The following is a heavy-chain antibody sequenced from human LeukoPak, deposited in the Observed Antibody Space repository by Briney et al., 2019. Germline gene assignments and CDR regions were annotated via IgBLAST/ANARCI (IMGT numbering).Heavy chain of an antibody. J-gene: IGHJ4*02. CDR3: ARDDYYFDY. Sequence: PGGSLRLSCTASGFTFSRSWMSWVRQAPGRGLEWVASMNQGGSQRYYVDSVKGRFTISRDNAKNSLYLQMNSLRAEDTAVYYCARDDYYFDYWGQGTLVTVSS. V-gene: IGHV3-7*01. D-gene: IGHD2-21*02. CDR2: MNQGGSQR. CDR1: GFTFSRSW.